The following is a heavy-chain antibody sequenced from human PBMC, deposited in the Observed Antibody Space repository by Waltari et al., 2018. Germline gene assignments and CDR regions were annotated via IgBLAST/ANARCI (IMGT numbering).Heavy chain of an antibody. CDR1: GGSISSYY. J-gene: IGHJ4*02. V-gene: IGHV4-59*01. D-gene: IGHD6-19*01. CDR3: AGGGQWLAFDY. CDR2: FYNSGTT. Sequence: QVQLQESGPGLVKPSETLSLTCTVSGGSISSYYWHWIRQAPGKGLEWIGTFYNSGTTNYNPSLESRVTISVDTSKNQISLKVNSMTAADTAVYYCAGGGQWLAFDYWDQGILVTVSS.